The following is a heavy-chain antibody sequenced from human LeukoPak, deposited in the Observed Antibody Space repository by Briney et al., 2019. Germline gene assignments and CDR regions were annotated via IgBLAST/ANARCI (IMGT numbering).Heavy chain of an antibody. V-gene: IGHV3-21*04. CDR3: VREGYSYGPFDY. CDR2: ISSSSSYI. Sequence: GGSLRLSCAASGFTFSSYSMNWVRQAPGKGLEWVSSISSSSSYIYYADSVKGRFTIPRDNAKNSLYLQMNSLRAEDTAVYYCVREGYSYGPFDYWGQGTLVTVSS. J-gene: IGHJ4*02. CDR1: GFTFSSYS. D-gene: IGHD5-18*01.